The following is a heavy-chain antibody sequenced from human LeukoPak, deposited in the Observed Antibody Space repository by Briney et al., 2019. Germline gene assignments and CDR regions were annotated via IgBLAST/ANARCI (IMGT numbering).Heavy chain of an antibody. D-gene: IGHD6-6*01. CDR1: GGSISSSNW. V-gene: IGHV4-4*02. Sequence: SETLSLTCAVSGGSISSSNWWSWVRQPPGKGLEWIGEIYHSGSTNYNPSLKSRVTISVDTSKNQLSLKLSSVTAADTAVYYCARLIGQLDYFDYWGQGTLVTVSS. CDR3: ARLIGQLDYFDY. CDR2: IYHSGST. J-gene: IGHJ4*02.